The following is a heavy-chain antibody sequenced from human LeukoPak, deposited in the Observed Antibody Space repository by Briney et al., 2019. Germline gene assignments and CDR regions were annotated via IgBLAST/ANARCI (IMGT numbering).Heavy chain of an antibody. CDR2: ISYDGSNK. D-gene: IGHD2-8*01. V-gene: IGHV3-30*14. CDR1: GFTFSSYA. CDR3: AIRKNGNAIDY. J-gene: IGHJ4*02. Sequence: GGSLRLSCAASGFTFSSYAMHWVRQAPGKGLEWVAVISYDGSNKYYADSVKGRFSISRDKSKNTLYLQMNSLRAEDTAVFYCAIRKNGNAIDYWGQGTLVTVSS.